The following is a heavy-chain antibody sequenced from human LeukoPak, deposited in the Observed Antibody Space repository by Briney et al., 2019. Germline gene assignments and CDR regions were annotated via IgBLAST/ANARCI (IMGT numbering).Heavy chain of an antibody. Sequence: SETLSLTCAVYGGSFSGYYWSWIRQPPGKGLEWIGEINHSGSTNYNPSLKSRVTISVDTSKNQFSLKLSSVTAADTAVYYCARLRYCSSTSCYTRFDYWGQGTLVTVSS. V-gene: IGHV4-34*09. J-gene: IGHJ4*02. CDR1: GGSFSGYY. D-gene: IGHD2-2*02. CDR2: INHSGST. CDR3: ARLRYCSSTSCYTRFDY.